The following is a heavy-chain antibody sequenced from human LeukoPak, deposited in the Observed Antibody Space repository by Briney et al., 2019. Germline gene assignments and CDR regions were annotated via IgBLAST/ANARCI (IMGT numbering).Heavy chain of an antibody. CDR1: GFTFSSYA. CDR3: ARGHYYGSGSYFAAFDY. V-gene: IGHV3-30-3*01. D-gene: IGHD3-10*01. CDR2: ISYDGSNK. Sequence: GGSLRLSCAASGFTFSSYAMHWVRQAPGKGLEWVAVISYDGSNKYYADSVKGRFTISRDNSKNTLYLQINSLRAEDTAVYYCARGHYYGSGSYFAAFDYWGQGTLVTVSS. J-gene: IGHJ4*02.